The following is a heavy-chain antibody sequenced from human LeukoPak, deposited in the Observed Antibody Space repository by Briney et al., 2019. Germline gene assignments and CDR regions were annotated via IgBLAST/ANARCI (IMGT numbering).Heavy chain of an antibody. CDR1: GFTFSSYG. CDR2: IWYDGSNK. Sequence: GGSLRLSCAASGFTFSSYGMHWVRQAPGKGLEWAAVIWYDGSNKYYADSVKGRFTISRDNSKNTLYLQTNSLRAEDTAVYYCASGRGVCSSTSCYVGYYGMDVWGQGTTVTVSS. CDR3: ASGRGVCSSTSCYVGYYGMDV. V-gene: IGHV3-33*01. J-gene: IGHJ6*02. D-gene: IGHD2-2*01.